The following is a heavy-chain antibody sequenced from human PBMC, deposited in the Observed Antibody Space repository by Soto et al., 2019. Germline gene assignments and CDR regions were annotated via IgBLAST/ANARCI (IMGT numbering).Heavy chain of an antibody. CDR2: INHSGST. CDR1: GGSFSGYY. CDR3: ARREVDLHNSSSWYEY. D-gene: IGHD6-13*01. J-gene: IGHJ4*02. V-gene: IGHV4-34*01. Sequence: SETLSLTCAVYGGSFSGYYWSWIRQPPGKGLEWIGEINHSGSTNYNPSLKSRVTISVDTSKNQFSLKLSSVTAADTAVYYCARREVDLHNSSSWYEYWGQGTLVTVSS.